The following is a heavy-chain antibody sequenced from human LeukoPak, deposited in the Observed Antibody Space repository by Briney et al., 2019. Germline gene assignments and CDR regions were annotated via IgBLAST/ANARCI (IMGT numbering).Heavy chain of an antibody. CDR2: ISHDGSNS. CDR1: GFTFSSYG. J-gene: IGHJ4*02. V-gene: IGHV3-30*18. D-gene: IGHD3-22*01. CDR3: AKTHYYDSSGVPGDY. Sequence: PGGSLRPSCAASGFTFSSYGMHWVRQAPGKGLEWVAVISHDGSNSYYADSVKGRFTISRDNSKNTLYLQMNSLRAEDTAVYYCAKTHYYDSSGVPGDYWGQGTLVTVSS.